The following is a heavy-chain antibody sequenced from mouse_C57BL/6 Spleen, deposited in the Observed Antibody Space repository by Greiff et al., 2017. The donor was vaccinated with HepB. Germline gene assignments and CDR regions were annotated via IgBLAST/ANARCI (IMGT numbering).Heavy chain of an antibody. CDR3: ANYYGSIYAMDY. D-gene: IGHD1-1*01. V-gene: IGHV1-26*01. J-gene: IGHJ4*01. CDR2: INPNNGGT. CDR1: GYTFTDYY. Sequence: EVQLQQSGPELVKPGASVKISCKASGYTFTDYYMNWVKQSHGKSLEWIGDINPNNGGTSYNQKFKGKATLTVDKSSSTAYMELRSLTSEDSAVYYGANYYGSIYAMDYWGQGTSVTVSS.